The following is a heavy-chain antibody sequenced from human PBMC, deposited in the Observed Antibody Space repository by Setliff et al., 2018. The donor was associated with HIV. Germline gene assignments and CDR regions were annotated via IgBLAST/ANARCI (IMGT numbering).Heavy chain of an antibody. V-gene: IGHV1-18*01. D-gene: IGHD4-17*01. CDR3: ARQDGTTVLSKDFDY. J-gene: IGHJ4*02. CDR1: GGTFSSYA. Sequence: GASVKVSCKASGGTFSSYAISWVRQAPGQGLEWMGWISGYSGNTNYAQKLQGRVTMTTDTSTSTAYMELSSLRSDDTAVYYCARQDGTTVLSKDFDYWGQGTLVTVSS. CDR2: ISGYSGNT.